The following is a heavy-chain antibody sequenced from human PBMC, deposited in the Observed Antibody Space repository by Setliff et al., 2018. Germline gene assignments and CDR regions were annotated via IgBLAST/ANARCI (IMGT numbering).Heavy chain of an antibody. J-gene: IGHJ4*02. CDR3: ARGIKGATTLTFYDS. Sequence: ASETLSLTCAVSGGSISSSNWWSWVRQPPGKGLEWIGQTDLGGTPYYHPSLKSRVTISIDKSRNQLSLNLNSVTAADTAIYYCARGIKGATTLTFYDSWGQGTPVTVSS. V-gene: IGHV4-4*02. CDR2: TDLGGTP. D-gene: IGHD1-26*01. CDR1: GGSISSSNW.